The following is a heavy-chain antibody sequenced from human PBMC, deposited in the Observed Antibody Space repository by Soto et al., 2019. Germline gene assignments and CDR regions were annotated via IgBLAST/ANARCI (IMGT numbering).Heavy chain of an antibody. CDR2: IYRDGDT. CDR1: GFIVSSNH. J-gene: IGHJ6*02. Sequence: PGGSLRLSCAASGFIVSSNHMTWVRQAPGRGPEWVSTIYRDGDTFYADPVKGRFTISRDNSKNMLSLQMNNLRAEDTAVYYCAREGGPTGTTGTTDYGMDVWGQGTTVTVSS. D-gene: IGHD1-1*01. V-gene: IGHV3-53*01. CDR3: AREGGPTGTTGTTDYGMDV.